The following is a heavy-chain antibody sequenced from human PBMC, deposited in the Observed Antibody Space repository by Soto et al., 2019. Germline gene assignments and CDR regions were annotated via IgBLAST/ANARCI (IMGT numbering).Heavy chain of an antibody. V-gene: IGHV1-3*01. D-gene: IGHD5-12*01. CDR2: INAGNGNT. CDR3: ARDSAIGSDYSGYDVIDS. J-gene: IGHJ4*02. CDR1: GYTFTSYA. Sequence: ASVKVSCKASGYTFTSYAMHWVRQAPGQRLEWMGWINAGNGNTKYSQKFQGRVTLTADKSTSTAYMELSSLRSEDTAVYYCARDSAIGSDYSGYDVIDSWGQGTLVTVSS.